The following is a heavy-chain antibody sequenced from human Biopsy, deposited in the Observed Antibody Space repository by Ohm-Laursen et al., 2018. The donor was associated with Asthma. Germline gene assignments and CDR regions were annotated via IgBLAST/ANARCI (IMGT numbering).Heavy chain of an antibody. CDR2: LIPVLGTP. CDR1: GDSSNNFA. CDR3: ARSMIVADGSDAFDI. J-gene: IGHJ3*02. D-gene: IGHD3-22*01. Sequence: SVKVSCKASGDSSNNFAISWVRQAPGQGLEWMGGLIPVLGTPDHAQMFEGRVTITADESTSTAYMELSSLRSEDTAVYYCARSMIVADGSDAFDIWGQGTMVTVSS. V-gene: IGHV1-69*13.